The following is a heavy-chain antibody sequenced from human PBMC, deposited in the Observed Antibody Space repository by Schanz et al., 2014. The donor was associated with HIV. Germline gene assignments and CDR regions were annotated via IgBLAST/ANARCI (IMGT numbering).Heavy chain of an antibody. CDR3: VRGPGYNMHLDY. CDR1: GFTFSNYW. CDR2: INSEGSST. Sequence: EVQLLESGGGLVQPGGSLRLSCAASGFTFSNYWMHWVRQVPGKGLVWVSRINSEGSSTTYEYADSVKGRFTISRDNVRNTLYLQMNSLRAEDTGVYYCVRGPGYNMHLDYWGQGTLVTVSS. D-gene: IGHD1-20*01. V-gene: IGHV3-74*03. J-gene: IGHJ4*02.